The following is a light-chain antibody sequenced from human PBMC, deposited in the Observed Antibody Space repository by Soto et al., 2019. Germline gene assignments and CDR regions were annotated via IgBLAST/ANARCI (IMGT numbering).Light chain of an antibody. CDR2: DVS. CDR1: SSDVGGYNY. V-gene: IGLV2-14*01. J-gene: IGLJ1*01. Sequence: QSVLTQPASVSGSPGQSITISCTGTSSDVGGYNYVSWYQQHPGKAPKVMIYDVSNRPSGVSNRFSVSKSGNTASLTISGLQAEDEADYYCSSYTSSSTPYVFGTGTKVTVL. CDR3: SSYTSSSTPYV.